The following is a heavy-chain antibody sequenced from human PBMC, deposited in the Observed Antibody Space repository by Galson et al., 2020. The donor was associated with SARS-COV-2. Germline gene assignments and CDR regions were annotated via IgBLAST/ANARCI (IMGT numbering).Heavy chain of an antibody. CDR2: IYYSGST. J-gene: IGHJ6*02. CDR3: ARTLEVPGYYGMDV. CDR1: GGSISSGDWY. Sequence: SETLSLTCTVSGGSISSGDWYWSWIRQPPGKGLEWIGYIYYSGSTYYNPSLKSRVTISVDTSKNQVSLKLSSVTAADTAVYYCARTLEVPGYYGMDVWGQGTTLTVSS. D-gene: IGHD2-2*01. V-gene: IGHV4-30-4*01.